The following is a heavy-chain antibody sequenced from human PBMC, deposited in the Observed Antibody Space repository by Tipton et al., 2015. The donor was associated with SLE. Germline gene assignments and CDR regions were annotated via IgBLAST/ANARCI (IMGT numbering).Heavy chain of an antibody. J-gene: IGHJ4*02. Sequence: TLSLTCIVSGGSIKNHYWSWFRQAPGMGLEWIGYIYYSGTTNYNSSLKSRVAISVDTSKNQFSLKLNSVTIADTAVYYCARVSSGTNYAIESWGQGTLVTVSS. D-gene: IGHD4/OR15-4a*01. V-gene: IGHV4-59*11. CDR1: GGSIKNHY. CDR3: ARVSSGTNYAIES. CDR2: IYYSGTT.